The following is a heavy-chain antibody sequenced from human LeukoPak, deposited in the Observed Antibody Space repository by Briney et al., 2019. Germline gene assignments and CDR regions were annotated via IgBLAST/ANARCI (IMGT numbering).Heavy chain of an antibody. CDR3: AKAYYDSSGLDY. D-gene: IGHD3-22*01. V-gene: IGHV3-9*01. Sequence: GGSLRLSCAASGFTFDDYAMHWVRQAPGKGLEWVSGISWNSGSIGYADSVKGRFAISRDNAKNSLYLQMNSLRAEDTALYYCAKAYYDSSGLDYWGQGTLVTVSS. CDR2: ISWNSGSI. CDR1: GFTFDDYA. J-gene: IGHJ4*02.